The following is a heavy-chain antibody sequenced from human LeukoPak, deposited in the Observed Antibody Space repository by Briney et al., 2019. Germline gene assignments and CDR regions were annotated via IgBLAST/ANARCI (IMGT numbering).Heavy chain of an antibody. J-gene: IGHJ5*02. V-gene: IGHV3-49*04. CDR3: SGYSSGRYPFDP. CDR1: GFTFSSYW. D-gene: IGHD6-19*01. Sequence: GGSLRLSCAASGFTFSSYWMNWARQAPGKGLEWVGFIRSKAYGGTTEYAASVKGRFTISRDDSRSIAYLQMNSLKTEDTAVYYCSGYSSGRYPFDPWGQGTLVTVSS. CDR2: IRSKAYGGTT.